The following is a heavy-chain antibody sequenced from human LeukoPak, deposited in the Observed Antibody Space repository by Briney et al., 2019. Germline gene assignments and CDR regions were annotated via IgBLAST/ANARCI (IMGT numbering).Heavy chain of an antibody. CDR2: ISSSGNYV. Sequence: GGSLSPSVEPPGLTLSGFSMNWVRQAQGKGLEWSSSISSSGNYVYYADAVKGRFSISRDNAKYSLSLQMNSLRADDAAVYDCASASSKQLAGYLPDGFDIWGQGAMVTVSS. D-gene: IGHD3-9*01. V-gene: IGHV3-21*01. CDR1: GLTLSGFS. J-gene: IGHJ3*02. CDR3: ASASSKQLAGYLPDGFDI.